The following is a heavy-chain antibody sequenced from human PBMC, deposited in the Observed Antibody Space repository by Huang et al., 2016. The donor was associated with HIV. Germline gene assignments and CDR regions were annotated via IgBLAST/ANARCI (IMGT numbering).Heavy chain of an antibody. V-gene: IGHV3-9*01. CDR3: AHLPEPSSPWTDY. Sequence: EVHLVESGGGLVQPGRSLRLSCGASGFTFDDFSMHWGLQRAGKGREYVSGITGDSDRVFYAASVKGRFTISRDNAKNSLYLQMNSLRVEDTALYYCAHLPEPSSPWTDYWGQGTLVTVSS. CDR2: ITGDSDRV. CDR1: GFTFDDFS. D-gene: IGHD1-1*01. J-gene: IGHJ4*02.